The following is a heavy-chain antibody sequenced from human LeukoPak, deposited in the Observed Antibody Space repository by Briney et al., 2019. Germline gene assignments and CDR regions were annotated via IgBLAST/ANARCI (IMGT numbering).Heavy chain of an antibody. Sequence: GGSLRLSCAASGFTFSSYAMHWVRQAPGKGLEWVAVISYDGSNKYYADSVKGRFTISRDSSKNTLYLQMNSLRAEDTAVYYCARDIRHHFDYWGQGTLVTVSS. V-gene: IGHV3-30*04. J-gene: IGHJ4*02. CDR2: ISYDGSNK. CDR3: ARDIRHHFDY. D-gene: IGHD3-3*02. CDR1: GFTFSSYA.